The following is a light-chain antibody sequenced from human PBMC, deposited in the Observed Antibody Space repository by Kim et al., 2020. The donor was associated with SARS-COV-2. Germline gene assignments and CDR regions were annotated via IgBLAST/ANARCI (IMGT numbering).Light chain of an antibody. J-gene: IGKJ1*01. CDR2: DAS. CDR3: QQSYTTPRT. V-gene: IGKV1-39*01. CDR1: QSISSY. Sequence: GDRVTITCRASQSISSYLNWYQQKPGKAPNLLIYDASSLQSGVPSRFSGSGSGTDFTLTITSLQPEDSATYYCQQSYTTPRTFGQGTKVDIK.